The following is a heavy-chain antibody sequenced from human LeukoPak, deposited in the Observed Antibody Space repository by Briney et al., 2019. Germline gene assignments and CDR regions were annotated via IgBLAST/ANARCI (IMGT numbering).Heavy chain of an antibody. CDR3: ARDDYYDSSGYFDY. CDR1: GFTFDDYG. V-gene: IGHV3-20*04. D-gene: IGHD3-22*01. J-gene: IGHJ4*02. CDR2: INWNGGST. Sequence: GGSLRLSCAASGFTFDDYGMSWVRQAPGKGLEWVSGINWNGGSTGYADSVKGRFTISRDNAKNSPYLQMNSLRAEDTALYYCARDDYYDSSGYFDYWGQGTLVTVSS.